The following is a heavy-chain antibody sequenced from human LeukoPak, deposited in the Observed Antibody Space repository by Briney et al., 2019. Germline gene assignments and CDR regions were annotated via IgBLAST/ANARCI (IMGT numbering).Heavy chain of an antibody. Sequence: GGSLRLSCEASGFTSSSYDMHWVRQAPGKGLEWVAFIRYDGSYTYYADSVKGRFTISRDNSKNTVYLQMNSLRAEDTAVFYCAKGYSLVVTTVGYYFDYWGQGTLVTVSS. CDR3: AKGYSLVVTTVGYYFDY. V-gene: IGHV3-30*02. CDR2: IRYDGSYT. D-gene: IGHD2-15*01. J-gene: IGHJ4*02. CDR1: GFTSSSYD.